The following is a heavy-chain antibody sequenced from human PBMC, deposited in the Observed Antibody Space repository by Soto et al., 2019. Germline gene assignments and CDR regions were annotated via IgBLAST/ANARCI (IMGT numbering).Heavy chain of an antibody. V-gene: IGHV3-23*01. CDR1: GFTFSNYA. CDR3: AKEYCASTSCNFDH. Sequence: EVQLLESGGGLVQPGGSLRLSCAASGFTFSNYAMSWVRQAPGKGLEWVSAISGSGASTYYADSVKGRFTISRDNSKNTLYPQMNSLRAEDTAVYHCAKEYCASTSCNFDHWGQGTLVTVSS. D-gene: IGHD2-2*01. CDR2: ISGSGAST. J-gene: IGHJ4*02.